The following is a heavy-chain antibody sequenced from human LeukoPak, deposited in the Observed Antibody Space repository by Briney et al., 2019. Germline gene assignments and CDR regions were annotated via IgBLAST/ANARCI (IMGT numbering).Heavy chain of an antibody. Sequence: ASVKVSFTASGYTFTDYYMHWVRQAPGQGLEWMGWINPNNGDTSYAQKFQGRVTTTRDTSISTAYMELSSLRSDDTAVYYCARGRNIAVGGTSLAAHWGQGTLVTVSS. D-gene: IGHD6-13*01. J-gene: IGHJ4*02. CDR1: GYTFTDYY. CDR3: ARGRNIAVGGTSLAAH. V-gene: IGHV1-2*02. CDR2: INPNNGDT.